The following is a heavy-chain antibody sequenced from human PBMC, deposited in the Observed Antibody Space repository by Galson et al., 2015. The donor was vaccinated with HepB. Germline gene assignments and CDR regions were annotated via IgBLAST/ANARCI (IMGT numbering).Heavy chain of an antibody. Sequence: SLRLSCAASGFTFSSYSMNWVRQAPGKGLEWVSYISSSSSTIYYADSVKGRFTISRDNAKNSLYLQMNSLRAEDTAVYYCARDYQRRWLPYPHAFDIWGQGTMVTVSS. CDR1: GFTFSSYS. V-gene: IGHV3-48*04. J-gene: IGHJ3*02. CDR2: ISSSSSTI. CDR3: ARDYQRRWLPYPHAFDI. D-gene: IGHD5-24*01.